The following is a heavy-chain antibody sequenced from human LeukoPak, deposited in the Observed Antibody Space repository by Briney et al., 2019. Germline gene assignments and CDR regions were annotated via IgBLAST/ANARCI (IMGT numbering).Heavy chain of an antibody. CDR1: GFTFSSYS. D-gene: IGHD3-22*01. V-gene: IGHV3-21*04. Sequence: GGSLRLSCAASGFTFSSYSTNWVRQAPGKGLEWVSSISSSSSYIYYADSVKGRFTISRDNAKNSLYLQMNSLRAEDTAVYYCAKGTTMIVVVLDVFDIWGQGTMVTVSS. CDR2: ISSSSSYI. CDR3: AKGTTMIVVVLDVFDI. J-gene: IGHJ3*02.